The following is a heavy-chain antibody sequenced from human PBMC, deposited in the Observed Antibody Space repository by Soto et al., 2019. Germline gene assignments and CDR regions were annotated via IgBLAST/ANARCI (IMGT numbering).Heavy chain of an antibody. D-gene: IGHD2-15*01. Sequence: ASVKVSCKTLANTLSDYSLHWVRQAPGLRLEWMGWISAGNAATRYSEKFQGRVTITRDTSASTVYMELSSLRSEDTAVYYFARDHCHGGTCFDDSFDVWGPGTMVTVSS. CDR3: ARDHCHGGTCFDDSFDV. J-gene: IGHJ3*01. CDR1: ANTLSDYS. V-gene: IGHV1-3*01. CDR2: ISAGNAAT.